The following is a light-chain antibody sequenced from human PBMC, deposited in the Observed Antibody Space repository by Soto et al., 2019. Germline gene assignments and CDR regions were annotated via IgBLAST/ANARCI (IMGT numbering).Light chain of an antibody. J-gene: IGKJ1*01. CDR3: HQYASPLWT. Sequence: EVVMTQSPATLSVSPGERATLSCRASQSVSSNLAWYQQKVGQAPRLLMYGASVRATDIPDRFSGSGSRTEFTLTISGLEPEDIGVYFCHQYASPLWTFGQGTKVDIK. V-gene: IGKV3-20*01. CDR2: GAS. CDR1: QSVSSN.